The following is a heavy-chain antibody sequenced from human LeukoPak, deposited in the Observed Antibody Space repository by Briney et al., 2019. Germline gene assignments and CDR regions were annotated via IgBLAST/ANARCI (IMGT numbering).Heavy chain of an antibody. Sequence: SETLSLTCTVSGGSISSYYWSWIRQPPGKGLGWIGYIYYSGSTNYNPSLKSRVTISVDTSKNQFSLKLSSVTAADTAVYYCARDGSYGAFDIWGQRTMVTVSS. J-gene: IGHJ3*02. CDR1: GGSISSYY. CDR2: IYYSGST. V-gene: IGHV4-59*01. CDR3: ARDGSYGAFDI. D-gene: IGHD1-26*01.